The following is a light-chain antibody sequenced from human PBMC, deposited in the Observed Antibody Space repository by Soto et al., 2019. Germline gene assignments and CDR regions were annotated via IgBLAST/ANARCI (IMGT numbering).Light chain of an antibody. CDR3: QQVDVYPST. CDR1: QGISSF. V-gene: IGKV1-9*01. Sequence: IQLTQSPSSLSASVGGRVTITCLASQGISSFLAWYQQKPGKAPNLMIYAASTLQSGVPSRFSVGGSGTDFTLTIDRLQTEDFATYYCQQVDVYPSTFGGGTKVDIK. CDR2: AAS. J-gene: IGKJ4*01.